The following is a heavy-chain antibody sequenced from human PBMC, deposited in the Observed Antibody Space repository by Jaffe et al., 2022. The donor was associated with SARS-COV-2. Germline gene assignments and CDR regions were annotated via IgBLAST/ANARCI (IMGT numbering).Heavy chain of an antibody. V-gene: IGHV3-23*01. J-gene: IGHJ5*02. CDR2: ISGSGDSK. Sequence: EVQLLESGGGLAQAGESLRLSCAASGFTFSTYAMSWVRQAPGKGLEWVAGISGSGDSKYYADSVKGRLTISRDNSKNTLYLQMNSLRAEDTAVYYCAKDSRYSSLSPWFDPWGQGTLVTVSS. CDR1: GFTFSTYA. CDR3: AKDSRYSSLSPWFDP. D-gene: IGHD6-19*01.